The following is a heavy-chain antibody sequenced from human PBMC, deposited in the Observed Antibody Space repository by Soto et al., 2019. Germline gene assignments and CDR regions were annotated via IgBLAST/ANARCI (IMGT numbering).Heavy chain of an antibody. CDR2: IYYSGST. Sequence: QLQESGPGLVKPSETLALTCTVSDGSIISSSYYWGWIRQPPGKGLEWIGSIYYSGSTYYNPSLKSRVTISVDTSKNQFSLKLSSVTAADTAVYYCARGREREYIVATIIFDYWGQGTLVTVSS. CDR1: DGSIISSSYY. J-gene: IGHJ4*02. CDR3: ARGREREYIVATIIFDY. V-gene: IGHV4-39*01. D-gene: IGHD5-12*01.